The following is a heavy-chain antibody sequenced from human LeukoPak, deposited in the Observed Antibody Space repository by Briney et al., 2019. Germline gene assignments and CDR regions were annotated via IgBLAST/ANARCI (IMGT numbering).Heavy chain of an antibody. CDR2: MNPNSGNT. J-gene: IGHJ6*03. CDR3: ARRGMTTVTTIGNYYYYYMDV. CDR1: GYTFTIYD. D-gene: IGHD4-17*01. Sequence: ASVTVSFTAAGYTFTIYDINWVRQATGQGLEWMGWMNPNSGNTGYAQKFQGRVTITRNTSISTAYMELSSLRSEDTAVYYCARRGMTTVTTIGNYYYYYMDVWGEGTTVTVSS. V-gene: IGHV1-8*03.